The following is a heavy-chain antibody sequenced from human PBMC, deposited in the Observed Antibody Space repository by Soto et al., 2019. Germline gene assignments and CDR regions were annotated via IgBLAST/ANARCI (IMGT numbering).Heavy chain of an antibody. J-gene: IGHJ4*02. D-gene: IGHD6-13*01. CDR3: AKENGYSNSWFEFDY. CDR2: ISGSGGST. V-gene: IGHV3-23*01. Sequence: EVQLLESGGGLVQPGGSLRLSCAASGFTFSSYAMSWVRQAPGKGLAWVSAISGSGGSTYYADSVKGRFTISRDNSKNTLYLQMNCLRAEDTAVYYCAKENGYSNSWFEFDYWGQGTLVTVSS. CDR1: GFTFSSYA.